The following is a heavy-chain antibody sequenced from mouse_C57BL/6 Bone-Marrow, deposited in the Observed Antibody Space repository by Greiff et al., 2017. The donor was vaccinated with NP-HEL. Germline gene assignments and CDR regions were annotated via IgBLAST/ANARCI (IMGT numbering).Heavy chain of an antibody. D-gene: IGHD2-1*01. CDR2: IYPRSGNT. J-gene: IGHJ4*01. Sequence: VQLQQSGAELARPGASVKLSCKASGYTFTSYGISWVKQRTGQGLECIGEIYPRSGNTYYNEKFKGKATLTADKSSSTAYMELRSLTSEDSAVYFCARRYYYGNLYAMDYWGQGTSVTVSS. CDR3: ARRYYYGNLYAMDY. CDR1: GYTFTSYG. V-gene: IGHV1-81*01.